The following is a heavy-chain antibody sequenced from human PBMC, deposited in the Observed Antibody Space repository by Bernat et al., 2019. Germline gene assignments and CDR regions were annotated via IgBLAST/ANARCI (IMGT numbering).Heavy chain of an antibody. CDR3: AKSPTTVTDYYYYGMDV. CDR1: GFTFSSYA. V-gene: IGHV3-23*04. Sequence: VQLEESGGGVVQPGTSLRLSCVASGFTFSSYAMTWVRQAPGKGLEWVSHISGNDGSTYYADSVKGRFTISRDNSKNTLYLPMNSLRAEDTAVYYCAKSPTTVTDYYYYGMDVWGQGTTVIVSS. CDR2: ISGNDGST. D-gene: IGHD4-17*01. J-gene: IGHJ6*02.